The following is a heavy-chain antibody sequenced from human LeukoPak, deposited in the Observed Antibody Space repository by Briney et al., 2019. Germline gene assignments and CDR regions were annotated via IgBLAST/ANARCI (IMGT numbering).Heavy chain of an antibody. CDR1: GGSISSYY. CDR2: IYYSGST. D-gene: IGHD4-17*01. Sequence: SETLSLTCTVSGGSISSYYWSWIRQPPGKGLEWIGYIYYSGSTNYNPSLKSRVTISVDTFKNQFSLKLSSATAADTAVYYCASFPGGYGDYVLDYWGQGTLVTVSS. CDR3: ASFPGGYGDYVLDY. J-gene: IGHJ4*02. V-gene: IGHV4-59*01.